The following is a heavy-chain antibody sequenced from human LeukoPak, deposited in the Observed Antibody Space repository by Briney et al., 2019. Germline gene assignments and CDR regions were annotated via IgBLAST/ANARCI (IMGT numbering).Heavy chain of an antibody. V-gene: IGHV3-43*02. Sequence: PGGSLRLSCAASGFTFDDYAMHWVRQAPGKGLEWVSVISGDGSNTYYADSVKGRFTISRDNSKNSLYLQMNSLRPEDTALYYCAKGTIDNVDYWGQGTLVIVSS. CDR2: ISGDGSNT. J-gene: IGHJ4*02. CDR3: AKGTIDNVDY. CDR1: GFTFDDYA. D-gene: IGHD1-14*01.